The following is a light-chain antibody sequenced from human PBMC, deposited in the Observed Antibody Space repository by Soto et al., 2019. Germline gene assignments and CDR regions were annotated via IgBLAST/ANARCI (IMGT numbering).Light chain of an antibody. Sequence: QSVLTQPPSASGTPGQRVTISCSGSSSNIESNYVYWYQQLPGTAPKLLVYRDNQRPSGVPDRFSGSKSGTSASLAISGLRSEDEADYYCAAWDDSLRGRYVLGTGTKLTVL. V-gene: IGLV1-47*01. CDR1: SSNIESNY. J-gene: IGLJ1*01. CDR2: RDN. CDR3: AAWDDSLRGRYV.